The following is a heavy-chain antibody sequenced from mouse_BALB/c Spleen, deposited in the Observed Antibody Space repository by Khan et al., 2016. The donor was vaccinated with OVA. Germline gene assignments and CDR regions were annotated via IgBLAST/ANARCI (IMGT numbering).Heavy chain of an antibody. Sequence: QVQLKQSGPELKKPGETVQISCKASGFTFTNYGMNWVKQAPGKGLKWMGWINTYTGEPTFADDFKGRFAFSLETSASTAYLQINSLKNEDTATYVGARVGYNGTMNCWGQGTSVTVAS. CDR2: INTYTGEP. J-gene: IGHJ4*01. D-gene: IGHD2-14*01. CDR3: ARVGYNGTMNC. V-gene: IGHV9-3-1*01. CDR1: GFTFTNYG.